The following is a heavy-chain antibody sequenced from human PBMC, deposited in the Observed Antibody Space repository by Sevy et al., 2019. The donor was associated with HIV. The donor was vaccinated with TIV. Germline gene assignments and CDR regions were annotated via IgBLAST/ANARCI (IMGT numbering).Heavy chain of an antibody. V-gene: IGHV4-59*08. CDR3: ARHGHAGNSGAGFDY. Sequence: SETLSLSCSVSGGSISSDYWSWIRQPPGKGLEWIGYIYYTGSTNYNPTLSNRVTISVDTSKNPFSLKVRSVTAADTAVYYCARHGHAGNSGAGFDYWGQGTLVTVSS. J-gene: IGHJ4*02. CDR2: IYYTGST. CDR1: GGSISSDY. D-gene: IGHD6-13*01.